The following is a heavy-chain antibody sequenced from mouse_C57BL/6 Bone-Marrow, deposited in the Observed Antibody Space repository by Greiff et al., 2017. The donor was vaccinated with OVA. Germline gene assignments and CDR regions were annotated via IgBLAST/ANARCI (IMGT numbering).Heavy chain of an antibody. CDR1: GYTFTGYW. CDR2: ILPGSGST. J-gene: IGHJ3*01. Sequence: QVQLKQSGAELMKPGASVKLSCKATGYTFTGYWIEWVKQRPGHGLEWIGEILPGSGSTNYNEKFKGKATFTADTSSNTAYMQLSSLTTEDSAIYYCAREGYDYDEGAWFAYWGQGTLVTVSA. V-gene: IGHV1-9*01. D-gene: IGHD2-4*01. CDR3: AREGYDYDEGAWFAY.